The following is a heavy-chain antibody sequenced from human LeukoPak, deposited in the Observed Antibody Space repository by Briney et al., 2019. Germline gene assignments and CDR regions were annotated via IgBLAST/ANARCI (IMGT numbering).Heavy chain of an antibody. Sequence: GGSLRLSCAASGFTFSSYSTNWVRQAPGKGLEWVSSISSSSSYIYYADSVKGRFTISRDNAKNSLYLQMNSLRAEDTAVYYCAGGGILTGYCYWGQGTLVTVSS. J-gene: IGHJ4*02. CDR2: ISSSSSYI. D-gene: IGHD3-9*01. CDR1: GFTFSSYS. V-gene: IGHV3-21*01. CDR3: AGGGILTGYCY.